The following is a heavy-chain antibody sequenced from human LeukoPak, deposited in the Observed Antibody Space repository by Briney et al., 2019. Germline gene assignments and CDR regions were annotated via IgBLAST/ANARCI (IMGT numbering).Heavy chain of an antibody. CDR3: ATGYSSGWYFYFQY. V-gene: IGHV3-7*01. Sequence: GGTLRLSCAASGFTFATYGMNWVRQAPGKGLEWVANIKQDGSEQNYVDSAKGRFTISRDNAKNSLYLRMDSLRAEDTAVYYCATGYSSGWYFYFQYWGQGTLVTVSS. CDR2: IKQDGSEQ. D-gene: IGHD6-19*01. J-gene: IGHJ1*01. CDR1: GFTFATYG.